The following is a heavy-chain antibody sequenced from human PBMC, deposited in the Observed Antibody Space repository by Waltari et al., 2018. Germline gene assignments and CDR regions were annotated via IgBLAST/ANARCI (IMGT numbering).Heavy chain of an antibody. Sequence: EVQLVESGGGLVQPGRSLRLSCTASGFTFGDYAMRWVRQAPGKGLEWVGFIRSKPYGVTTEYTASVKGRFTISRDDSKSIAYLQMNSLKTEDTAVYYCTRVPGIAVAGMDYWGQGTLVTVSS. D-gene: IGHD6-19*01. J-gene: IGHJ4*02. V-gene: IGHV3-49*04. CDR3: TRVPGIAVAGMDY. CDR1: GFTFGDYA. CDR2: IRSKPYGVTT.